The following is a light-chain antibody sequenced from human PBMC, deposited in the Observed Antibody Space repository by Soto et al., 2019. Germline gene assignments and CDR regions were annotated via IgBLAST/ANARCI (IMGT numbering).Light chain of an antibody. CDR1: QSISSW. Sequence: DIQMTQSPSTLSASVADRVTITCRASQSISSWLAWYQQKPGEAPKLLIYAASTLQSGVPSRFSGSGSGTDFTLTISSLQPEDFATYYCQQSYIAPLTFGGGTKVDIK. V-gene: IGKV1-39*01. CDR2: AAS. J-gene: IGKJ4*01. CDR3: QQSYIAPLT.